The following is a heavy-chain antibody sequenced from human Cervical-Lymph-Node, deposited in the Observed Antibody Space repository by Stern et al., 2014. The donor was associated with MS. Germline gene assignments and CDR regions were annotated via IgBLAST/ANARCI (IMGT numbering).Heavy chain of an antibody. J-gene: IGHJ4*02. Sequence: EVHLVESGGGLVQPGGSLRLSCAASGFSFNGYAMSWVRQAPGKGLDWVSAITASGGSTYHADSLKGRFTISRDNSKNTVYLQMNSLRAEDTAVYYCAKGSAPARPYYFDTWGQGTLVTVSS. D-gene: IGHD6-6*01. CDR2: ITASGGST. V-gene: IGHV3-23*04. CDR1: GFSFNGYA. CDR3: AKGSAPARPYYFDT.